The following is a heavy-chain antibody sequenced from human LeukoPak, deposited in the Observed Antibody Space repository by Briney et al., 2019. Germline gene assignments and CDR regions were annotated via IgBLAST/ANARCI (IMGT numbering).Heavy chain of an antibody. J-gene: IGHJ5*02. Sequence: SVKVSCKASGGTFSSYTISWVRQAPGQGLEWMGRIIPILGIANYAQKFQGRVTVTADKSTSTAYMELSSLRSEDTAVYYCARTWGFDYGEYFDPWGQGTLVTVSS. CDR3: ARTWGFDYGEYFDP. V-gene: IGHV1-69*02. CDR2: IIPILGIA. D-gene: IGHD4-17*01. CDR1: GGTFSSYT.